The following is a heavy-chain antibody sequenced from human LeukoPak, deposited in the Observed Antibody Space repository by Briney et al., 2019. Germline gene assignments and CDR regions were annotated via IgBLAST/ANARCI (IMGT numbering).Heavy chain of an antibody. CDR2: IYTSGST. CDR3: ARGRGYSYGYWFDY. D-gene: IGHD5-18*01. V-gene: IGHV4-61*02. CDR1: GGSISSGSYY. J-gene: IGHJ4*02. Sequence: SETLSLTCTVSGGSISSGSYYWSWIRQPAGKGLEWIGRIYTSGSTNYNPSLKSRVTISVDTSKNQFSLKLSSVTAADTAAYYCARGRGYSYGYWFDYWGQGTLVTVSS.